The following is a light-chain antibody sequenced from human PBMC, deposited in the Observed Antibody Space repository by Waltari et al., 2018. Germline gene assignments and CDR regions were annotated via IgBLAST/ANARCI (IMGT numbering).Light chain of an antibody. Sequence: QSALTQPRSVSGSPGQSVTISCTGTSGELGVYNYVSWYQEQPGQAPRLTIYDVSERPSGVPDRFSASKSGNTASLTISGLQAEDEGSYHCCSRAGSSVVFGGGTKLTVL. CDR1: SGELGVYNY. J-gene: IGLJ2*01. CDR2: DVS. CDR3: CSRAGSSVV. V-gene: IGLV2-11*01.